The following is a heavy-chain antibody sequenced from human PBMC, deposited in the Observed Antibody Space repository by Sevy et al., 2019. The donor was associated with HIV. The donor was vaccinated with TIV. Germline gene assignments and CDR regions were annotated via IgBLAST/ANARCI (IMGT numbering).Heavy chain of an antibody. Sequence: GESLKISCAASGFIFSSYEMNWVRQAPGKGLEWVSFISNSGSTISYSDSVKGRFIISRDNAKNSLYLQMNSLRAEDTAVYYCARDLPPSATTVAHFDYWGQGTLITVSS. D-gene: IGHD4-17*01. CDR2: ISNSGSTI. CDR3: ARDLPPSATTVAHFDY. V-gene: IGHV3-48*03. CDR1: GFIFSSYE. J-gene: IGHJ4*02.